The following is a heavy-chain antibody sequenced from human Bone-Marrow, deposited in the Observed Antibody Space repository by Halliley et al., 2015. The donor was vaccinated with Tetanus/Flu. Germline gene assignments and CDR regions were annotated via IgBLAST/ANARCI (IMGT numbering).Heavy chain of an antibody. Sequence: WFGCFFSDGFPSYNPSLKSRVPISIATSKKQFSLRLTSVTPADTAVYYCARTRNSHYFGMDVWGQGTTVTVSS. D-gene: IGHD1-7*01. CDR3: ARTRNSHYFGMDV. V-gene: IGHV4-39*01. CDR2: FFSDGFP. J-gene: IGHJ6*02.